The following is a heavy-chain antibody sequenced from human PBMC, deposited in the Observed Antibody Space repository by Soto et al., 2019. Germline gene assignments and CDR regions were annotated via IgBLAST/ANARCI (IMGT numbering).Heavy chain of an antibody. CDR2: ISGTGSSI. CDR1: GFSLRCYS. J-gene: IGHJ4*02. CDR3: ARGAVYGDDGDY. D-gene: IGHD4-17*01. Sequence: EVQLVESGGGLVQPGGSLRLSCAASGFSLRCYSMSWVRQAPGKELEWVSYISGTGSSIYADTVEGRFTISRDNAKNSVYLQINSLGDDDTAVYYCARGAVYGDDGDYWGQGTLVTVSS. V-gene: IGHV3-48*02.